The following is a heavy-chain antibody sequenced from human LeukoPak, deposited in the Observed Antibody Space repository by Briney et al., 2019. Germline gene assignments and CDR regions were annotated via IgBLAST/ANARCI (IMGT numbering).Heavy chain of an antibody. V-gene: IGHV1-46*01. CDR1: GYTFTSYA. Sequence: ASVKVSCKTSGYTFTSYAMNWVRQAPGQGLEWMGIINPSGGSTSYAQKFQGRVTMTRDTSTSTVYMELSSLRSEDTAVYYCAREAGYGDYDIDYWGQGTLVTVSS. D-gene: IGHD4-17*01. J-gene: IGHJ4*02. CDR2: INPSGGST. CDR3: AREAGYGDYDIDY.